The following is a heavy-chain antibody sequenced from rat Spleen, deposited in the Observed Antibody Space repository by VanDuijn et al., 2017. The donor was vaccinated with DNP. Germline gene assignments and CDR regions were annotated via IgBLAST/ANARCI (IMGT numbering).Heavy chain of an antibody. J-gene: IGHJ2*01. CDR1: RFTFSDYD. V-gene: IGHV5S13*01. CDR2: INSGGST. D-gene: IGHD1-4*01. Sequence: EVQLVESGGGLVQPGRSLKLSCAASRFTFSDYDMAWVRRAPTKGLEWVASINSGGSTYYRDSVKGRFTVSRDNAKDTLYLQMNSLWSEDTATYYCTRGSSLPGYLDYWGQGVLVTVSS. CDR3: TRGSSLPGYLDY.